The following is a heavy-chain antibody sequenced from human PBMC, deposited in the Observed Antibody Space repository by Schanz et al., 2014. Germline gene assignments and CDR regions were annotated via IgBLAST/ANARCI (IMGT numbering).Heavy chain of an antibody. CDR2: ISAQTGDT. CDR1: GYTFTAYG. J-gene: IGHJ6*02. Sequence: VQSVHSGTEVQKLGASVKVSCQTSGYTFTAYGINWVRQAPGQGLEWIGWISAQTGDTRYAQKMQGRVTMTRDTSTSTAYMELRSLRSDDTAVYYCARVQDDILTGSEYYYGMDVWGQGTTVTVSS. CDR3: ARVQDDILTGSEYYYGMDV. D-gene: IGHD3-9*01. V-gene: IGHV1-18*01.